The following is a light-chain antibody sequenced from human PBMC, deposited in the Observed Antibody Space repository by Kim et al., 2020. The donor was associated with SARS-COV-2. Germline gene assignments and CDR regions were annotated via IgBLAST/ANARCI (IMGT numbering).Light chain of an antibody. CDR2: DNN. V-gene: IGLV1-51*01. CDR3: GTWDSSLSAVV. Sequence: QSVLTQPPSVSAGPGQKVTISCSGRSSNIGNNYVSWYQQLPGTAPKLLIYDNNKRPSGIPDRFSGSKSGTSATLGITGLQTGDEADYYCGTWDSSLSAVVFGGGTQLTVL. CDR1: SSNIGNNY. J-gene: IGLJ2*01.